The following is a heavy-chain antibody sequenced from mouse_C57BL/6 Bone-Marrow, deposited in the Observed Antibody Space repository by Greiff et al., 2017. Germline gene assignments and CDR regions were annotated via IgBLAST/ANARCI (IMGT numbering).Heavy chain of an antibody. CDR3: ARDGWWYVDV. Sequence: EVQLVESGGGLVKPGGSLKLSCAASGFTFSSYAMSWVRQTPEKRLEWVATISDGGSYTYYPDNVKGRFTISRDNAKNNLYLQMSHLKSEDTAMYYCARDGWWYVDVWGTGTTVTVSS. V-gene: IGHV5-4*01. CDR1: GFTFSSYA. CDR2: ISDGGSYT. J-gene: IGHJ1*03. D-gene: IGHD2-3*01.